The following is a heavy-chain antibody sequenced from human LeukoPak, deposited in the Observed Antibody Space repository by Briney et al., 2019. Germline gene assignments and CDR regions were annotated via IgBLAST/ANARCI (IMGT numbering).Heavy chain of an antibody. D-gene: IGHD3-22*01. Sequence: SETLSLTCTVSGGSISSGDYYWSWIRQPPGKGLEWIGYIYHSGSTYFNPSLKSRVTISVDTSKNQFSLKLSSVTAADTAVYYCARGPDSSGYYYFDFWGQGTLGTVSS. CDR1: GGSISSGDYY. V-gene: IGHV4-30-4*01. CDR2: IYHSGST. CDR3: ARGPDSSGYYYFDF. J-gene: IGHJ4*02.